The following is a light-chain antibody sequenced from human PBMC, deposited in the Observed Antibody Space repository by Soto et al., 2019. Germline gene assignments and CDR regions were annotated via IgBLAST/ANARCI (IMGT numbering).Light chain of an antibody. CDR2: GAS. Sequence: DIVMTQSPDSLAVSLGERATINCKSSQSVLSSSNSENYLAWFQQKPGQPPRLLIYGASSRESGVPDRFSGSGSGTDFTLTISSLQAEDVAVYYCQHYYSAPLTFGGGTKVQIK. CDR1: QSVLSSSNSENY. CDR3: QHYYSAPLT. V-gene: IGKV4-1*01. J-gene: IGKJ4*01.